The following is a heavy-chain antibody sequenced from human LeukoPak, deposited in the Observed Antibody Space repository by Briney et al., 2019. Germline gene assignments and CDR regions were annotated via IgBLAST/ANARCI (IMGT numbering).Heavy chain of an antibody. CDR3: ARVMPTIRYFDWLPAWYFDL. Sequence: SETLSLTCTVSGGSISSYYWSWIRQPPGKGLEWIGSIYHSGSTYYNPSLKSRVTISVDTSKNQFSLKLSSVTAADTAVYYCARVMPTIRYFDWLPAWYFDLWGRGTLVTVSS. CDR1: GGSISSYY. CDR2: IYHSGST. D-gene: IGHD3-9*01. V-gene: IGHV4-59*08. J-gene: IGHJ2*01.